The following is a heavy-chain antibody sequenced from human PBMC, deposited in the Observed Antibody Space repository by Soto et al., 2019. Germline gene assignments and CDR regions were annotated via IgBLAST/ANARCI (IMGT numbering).Heavy chain of an antibody. D-gene: IGHD2-21*01. CDR2: IYYSGST. V-gene: IGHV4-30-4*01. CDR3: ASYSLLYYKYGMDV. J-gene: IGHJ6*02. CDR1: GGSISSGDYY. Sequence: PSETLSLTCTVSGGSISSGDYYWSWIRQPPGKGLEWIGYIYYSGSTYYNPSLKSRVTISVDTSKNQFSLKLSSVTAADTAVYYCASYSLLYYKYGMDVWGQGTTVTV.